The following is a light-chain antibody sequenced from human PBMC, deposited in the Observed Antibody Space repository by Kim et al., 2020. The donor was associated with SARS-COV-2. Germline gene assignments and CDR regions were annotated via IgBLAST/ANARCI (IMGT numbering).Light chain of an antibody. CDR2: GAS. Sequence: PGETATLSCRASQSVSSSHLAWYQQKPGQTPRLLMYGASRRATGIPDRFSGSGSGTDFTLTISRLEPEDFTVYYCQQYGSSRTITFGQGTRLEIK. J-gene: IGKJ5*01. CDR3: QQYGSSRTIT. CDR1: QSVSSSH. V-gene: IGKV3-20*01.